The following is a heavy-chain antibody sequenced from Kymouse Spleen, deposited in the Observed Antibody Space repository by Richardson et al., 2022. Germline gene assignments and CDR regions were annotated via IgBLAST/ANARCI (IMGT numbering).Heavy chain of an antibody. J-gene: IGHJ6*02. Sequence: EVQLVESGGGLVKPGGSLRLSCAASGFTFSNAWMSWVRQAPGKGLEWVGRIKSKTDGGTTDYAAPVKGRFTISRDDSKNTLYLQMNSLKTEDTAVYYCTTSMVRGVIIPYYYGMDVWGQGTTVTVSS. CDR2: IKSKTDGGTT. CDR3: TTSMVRGVIIPYYYGMDV. CDR1: GFTFSNAW. D-gene: IGHD3-10*01. V-gene: IGHV3-15*01.